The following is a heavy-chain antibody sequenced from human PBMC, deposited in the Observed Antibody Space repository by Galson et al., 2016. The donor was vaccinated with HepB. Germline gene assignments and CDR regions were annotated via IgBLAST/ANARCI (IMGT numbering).Heavy chain of an antibody. D-gene: IGHD3-10*01. V-gene: IGHV3-33*01. J-gene: IGHJ4*02. Sequence: SLRLSCAASGFIFSQYGMHWVRQAPGKGLESVAVIGHDGRNEYYADSVKGRFTISRDNSKNTLYVQMNSLRAEDTAVYYCARDILWFGELTRVYYFDYWGQGTLVTVSS. CDR2: IGHDGRNE. CDR3: ARDILWFGELTRVYYFDY. CDR1: GFIFSQYG.